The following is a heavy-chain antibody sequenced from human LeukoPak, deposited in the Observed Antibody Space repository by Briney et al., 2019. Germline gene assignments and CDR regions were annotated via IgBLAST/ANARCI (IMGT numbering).Heavy chain of an antibody. CDR3: ARDFRGGYDFWSGYYTPYYFDY. CDR2: IYSSGST. Sequence: SETLSLTCTVSDGSINNYYWTWIRQPPGKGLEWIGYIYSSGSTNYNPSLKSRVTISVDTSKNQFSLRLSSVTAADPAVYYCARDFRGGYDFWSGYYTPYYFDYWGQGTLGTVSP. V-gene: IGHV4-59*12. CDR1: DGSINNYY. D-gene: IGHD3-3*01. J-gene: IGHJ4*02.